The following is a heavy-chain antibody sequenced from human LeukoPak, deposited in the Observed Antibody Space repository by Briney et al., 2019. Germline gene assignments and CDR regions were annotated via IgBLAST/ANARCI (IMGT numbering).Heavy chain of an antibody. J-gene: IGHJ4*02. CDR3: ARDGGVVAITNYFDY. CDR1: GYTFTSYA. V-gene: IGHV7-4-1*02. CDR2: INTNTGNP. Sequence: ASVKVSCKASGYTFTSYAMHWVRQAPGQGLEWMGWINTNTGNPTYAQGFTGRFVFSLDTSVSTAYLQISSLKAEDTAVYYCARDGGVVAITNYFDYWGQGTLVTVSS. D-gene: IGHD3-22*01.